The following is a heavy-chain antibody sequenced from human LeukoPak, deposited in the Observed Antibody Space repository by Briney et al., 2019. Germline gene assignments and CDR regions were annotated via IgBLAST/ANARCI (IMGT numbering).Heavy chain of an antibody. CDR3: AKTVNPYYYYYYMDV. J-gene: IGHJ6*03. CDR2: ISYDGSNK. D-gene: IGHD4-11*01. V-gene: IGHV3-30*18. CDR1: GFTFSTYG. Sequence: GGSLRLSCAAAGFTFSTYGMYWVRQAPGKGLEWVAVISYDGSNKYYADSVKGRFTISRDNSKNTLYLQMNSLRAEDTAIYYCAKTVNPYYYYYYMDVWGKGTTVTVSS.